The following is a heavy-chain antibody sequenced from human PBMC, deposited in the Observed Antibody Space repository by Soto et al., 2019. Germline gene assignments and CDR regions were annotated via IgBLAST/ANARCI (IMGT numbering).Heavy chain of an antibody. J-gene: IGHJ4*02. Sequence: QVQLVESGGGVVQPGTSLRLACAASGFTLSNIGMQWVRQAPGKGLEWVAVISAGGNTKYYADSVKGRFTISRDNSKNTIFLQMNSLRTEDPAVYYCAKESGGERYAAYFDPWGQGTLVTVSA. V-gene: IGHV3-30*18. D-gene: IGHD2-21*01. CDR2: ISAGGNTK. CDR3: AKESGGERYAAYFDP. CDR1: GFTLSNIG.